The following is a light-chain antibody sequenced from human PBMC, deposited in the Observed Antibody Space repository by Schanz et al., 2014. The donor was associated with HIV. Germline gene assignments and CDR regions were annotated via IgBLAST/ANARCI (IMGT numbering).Light chain of an antibody. CDR2: DVS. V-gene: IGLV2-14*02. J-gene: IGLJ3*02. CDR3: SSFAGSNIPWV. CDR1: NSDVGRYNL. Sequence: QSALTQPASVSGSPGQSITISCTGSNSDVGRYNLVSWYQQHPGKAPKVIIYDVSERPSGVPARFSGSTSGTSASLVISGLQSEDEADYYCSSFAGSNIPWVFGGGTKVTVL.